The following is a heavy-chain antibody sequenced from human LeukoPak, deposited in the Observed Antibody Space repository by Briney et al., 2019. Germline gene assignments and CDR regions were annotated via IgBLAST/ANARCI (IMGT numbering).Heavy chain of an antibody. CDR3: VRGGSGGNG. D-gene: IGHD2-15*01. Sequence: GGSLRLSCAASGFTFSMYWMSWVRQTPGKGLEWVANIKEDGSQQNYVDSVKGRFTISRDNAKNSLYLQMNTLRVEDTAMYYCVRGGSGGNGWGQGTLVTVSS. CDR1: GFTFSMYW. V-gene: IGHV3-7*01. CDR2: IKEDGSQQ. J-gene: IGHJ4*02.